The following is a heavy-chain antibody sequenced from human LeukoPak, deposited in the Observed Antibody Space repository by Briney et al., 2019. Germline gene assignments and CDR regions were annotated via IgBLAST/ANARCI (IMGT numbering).Heavy chain of an antibody. CDR1: GGSISSGSYY. J-gene: IGHJ4*02. CDR3: ARVGGWRGFDY. CDR2: IYSSGST. D-gene: IGHD6-19*01. V-gene: IGHV4-61*02. Sequence: NSSETLSLTCTVSGGSISSGSYYWSWIRQPAGKGLEWIGRIYSSGSTNYNPSLKSRVTISLETSKNQFSLKLSSVTAADTAVYYCARVGGWRGFDYWGQGTLVTVSS.